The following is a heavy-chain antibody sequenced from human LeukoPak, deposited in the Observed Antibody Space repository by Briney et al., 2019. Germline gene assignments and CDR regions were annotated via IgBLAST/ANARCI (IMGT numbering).Heavy chain of an antibody. CDR3: ARQGAGASHYDDTGLPRGAFDV. Sequence: GESLKISCKVSGYRFTTYWIAWVRQMPGKGLDFMGIILPDDSDTRYSPSFRGQVAISVDKSINTAYLQWNSPKASDTAMYYCARQGAGASHYDDTGLPRGAFDVWGQGTMLTVSS. CDR2: ILPDDSDT. D-gene: IGHD3-22*01. J-gene: IGHJ3*01. CDR1: GYRFTTYW. V-gene: IGHV5-51*01.